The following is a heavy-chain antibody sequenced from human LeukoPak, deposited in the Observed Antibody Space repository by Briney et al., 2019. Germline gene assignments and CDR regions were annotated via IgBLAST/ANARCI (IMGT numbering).Heavy chain of an antibody. CDR1: GFTFSNYA. CDR3: ASLSLGHY. V-gene: IGHV3-23*05. J-gene: IGHJ4*02. D-gene: IGHD6-6*01. Sequence: GGSLRLSCAASGFTFSNYAMSWVRQAPGMGLEWVSAIYSGGSTYYADSVKGRFTISRDTSKNTLSLQMNSLRAEDTAVYYCASLSLGHYWGQGTLVTVSS. CDR2: IYSGGST.